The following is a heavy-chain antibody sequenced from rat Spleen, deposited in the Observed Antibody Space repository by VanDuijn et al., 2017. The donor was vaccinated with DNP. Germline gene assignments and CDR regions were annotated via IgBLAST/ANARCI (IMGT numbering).Heavy chain of an antibody. CDR1: GFTFSNYD. CDR3: ARGPNYGGYADYFDY. D-gene: IGHD1-11*01. V-gene: IGHV5-25*01. CDR2: ISTGGGNT. Sequence: EVQLVESGGGPVQPGRSLKLSCAASGFTFSNYDMAWVRQAPTKGLEWVASISTGGGNTYYRDSVKGRFTISRDNAKSTLYLQMSKLGSEDTAIYYCARGPNYGGYADYFDYWGQGVMVTVSS. J-gene: IGHJ2*01.